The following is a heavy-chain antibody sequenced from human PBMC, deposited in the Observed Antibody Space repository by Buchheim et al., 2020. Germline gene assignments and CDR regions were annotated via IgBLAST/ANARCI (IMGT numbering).Heavy chain of an antibody. CDR1: GGSFSGYY. J-gene: IGHJ5*02. V-gene: IGHV4-34*01. Sequence: QVQLQQWGAGLLKPSETLSLTCAVYGGSFSGYYWSWIRQPPGKGLEWIGEINHSGSTNYNPSLKSRVTISVDTSKNQFSLQLSSVTAADTAVYYCARQGVGNYDFWSGYFIYAWFDPWGQGTL. CDR3: ARQGVGNYDFWSGYFIYAWFDP. CDR2: INHSGST. D-gene: IGHD3-3*01.